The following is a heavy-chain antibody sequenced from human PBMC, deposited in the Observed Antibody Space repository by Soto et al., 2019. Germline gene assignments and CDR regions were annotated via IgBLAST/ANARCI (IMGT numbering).Heavy chain of an antibody. CDR3: AMVDVYVTPSPQDV. CDR1: GYSFTRYG. D-gene: IGHD3-16*01. CDR2: INAYNGNT. V-gene: IGHV1-18*01. Sequence: QVQLVQSGAEVKNPGASVKVSCKASGYSFTRYGIGWARQAPGQGLEWMGWINAYNGNTHYAQNLQGRLTLITDTSTTTAYMELRSLRSNDTAIYYCAMVDVYVTPSPQDVWGQGTTVTVSS. J-gene: IGHJ6*02.